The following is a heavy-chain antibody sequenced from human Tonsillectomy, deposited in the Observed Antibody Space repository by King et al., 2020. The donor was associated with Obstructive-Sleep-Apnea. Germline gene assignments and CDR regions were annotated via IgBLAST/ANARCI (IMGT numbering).Heavy chain of an antibody. D-gene: IGHD3-10*01. J-gene: IGHJ1*01. CDR2: IYHSGST. Sequence: QLQESGSGLVKPSQTLSLTCAVSGGSVSSGGYSWSWIRQPPGKGLEWSGYIYHSGSTYYNPSPKSRVNISVDRSKNQFSLKLSPVTAADTAVYYCARAGSYYGSGTCGDAEYFHHWGQGTLVTVSS. CDR3: ARAGSYYGSGTCGDAEYFHH. V-gene: IGHV4-30-2*01. CDR1: GGSVSSGGYS.